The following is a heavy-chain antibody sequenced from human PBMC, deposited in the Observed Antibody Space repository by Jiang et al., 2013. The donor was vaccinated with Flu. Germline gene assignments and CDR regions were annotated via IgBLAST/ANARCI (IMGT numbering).Heavy chain of an antibody. J-gene: IGHJ4*02. Sequence: QLVESGGGLVQPGRSLRLSCAASGFRFDDYAMHWVRQAPGKGLEWVSGITWNSGTLGYADSVRGRFTIPRDNAKESLFLQMDSLRAEDTAVYYCAKDISVAGVGLDYWGQGTLVTVSS. V-gene: IGHV3-9*01. CDR1: GFRFDDYA. CDR3: AKDISVAGVGLDY. CDR2: ITWNSGTL. D-gene: IGHD6-19*01.